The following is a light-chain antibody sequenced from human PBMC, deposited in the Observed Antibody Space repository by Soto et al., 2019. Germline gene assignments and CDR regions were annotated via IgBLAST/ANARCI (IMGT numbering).Light chain of an antibody. CDR2: AAS. CDR1: ESINRH. Sequence: DIQMTQSPSSLSASVGDRVTITCRASESINRHLNWYQQKPGKAPKLLIYAASSLQNGVPSRFSGSGSGTDFTLTISNLQPEDFATYDCQQSYSTLSITCGQGTRLEIK. V-gene: IGKV1-39*01. J-gene: IGKJ5*01. CDR3: QQSYSTLSIT.